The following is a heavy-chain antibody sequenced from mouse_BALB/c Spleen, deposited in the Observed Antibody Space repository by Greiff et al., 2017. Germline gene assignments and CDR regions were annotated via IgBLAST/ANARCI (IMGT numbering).Heavy chain of an antibody. V-gene: IGHV3-6*02. J-gene: IGHJ2*01. CDR3: ARDYYGSSYFDY. CDR1: GYSITSVYY. Sequence: EVHLVESGPGLVKPSQSLSLTCSVTGYSITSVYYWNWIRQFPGNKLEWMGYISYDGSNNYNPSLKNRISITRDTSKNQFFLKLNSVTTEDTATYYCARDYYGSSYFDYWGQGTTLTVSS. D-gene: IGHD1-1*01. CDR2: ISYDGSN.